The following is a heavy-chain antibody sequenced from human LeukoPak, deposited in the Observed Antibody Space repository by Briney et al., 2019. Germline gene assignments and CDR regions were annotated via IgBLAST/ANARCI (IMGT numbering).Heavy chain of an antibody. CDR2: IIPIFGTA. D-gene: IGHD6-19*01. V-gene: IGHV1-69*06. J-gene: IGHJ5*02. Sequence: GASVKVSCKASGGTFSSYAISWVRQAPGQGLEWMGGIIPIFGTANYAQKFQGRVTITADKSTSTAYMELSSLRSEDTAVYYCATLAVAGTGWFDPWGQGTLVTVSS. CDR3: ATLAVAGTGWFDP. CDR1: GGTFSSYA.